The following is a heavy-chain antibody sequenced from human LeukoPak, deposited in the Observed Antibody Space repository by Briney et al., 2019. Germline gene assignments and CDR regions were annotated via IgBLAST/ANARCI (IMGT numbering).Heavy chain of an antibody. Sequence: KSGGSLSLSCAASGFTFNSYGFNWVRQVPGKGLEWVSSITTTFYTYYTDSVKGRFTISRDNAKNSLYLQMISLRAEDTAVYYCARVSANWCEDYWGQGTLVTVSS. CDR3: ARVSANWCEDY. V-gene: IGHV3-21*01. D-gene: IGHD4/OR15-4a*01. J-gene: IGHJ4*02. CDR2: ITTTFYT. CDR1: GFTFNSYG.